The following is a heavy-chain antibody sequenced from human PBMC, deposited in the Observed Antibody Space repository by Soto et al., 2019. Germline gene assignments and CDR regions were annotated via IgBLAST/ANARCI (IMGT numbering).Heavy chain of an antibody. Sequence: PVGSLRHSWAASGLTCSSYSMSWVRQATGKGLEWVSSISSSSSYIYYADSVKGRFTISRDNAKNSLYLQMNSLRAEDTAVYYCARAYASFGVAPYYFDYWGQGTLVTVSS. CDR3: ARAYASFGVAPYYFDY. CDR1: GLTCSSYS. V-gene: IGHV3-21*01. CDR2: ISSSSSYI. D-gene: IGHD3-3*01. J-gene: IGHJ4*02.